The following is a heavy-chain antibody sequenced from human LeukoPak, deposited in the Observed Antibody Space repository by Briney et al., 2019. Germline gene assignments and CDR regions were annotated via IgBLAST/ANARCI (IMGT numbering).Heavy chain of an antibody. V-gene: IGHV4-38-2*02. J-gene: IGHJ4*02. CDR3: ARGGMATILFDY. CDR1: AYSISSGYY. CDR2: IFHSGNS. Sequence: SETLSLTCTVSAYSISSGYYWGWIRQPPGKGLEWIGSIFHSGNSYYNPSLKSRVTMSVDTSKNQFSLNLSSMTAVDTAVYYCARGGMATILFDYWGQGTLVTVSS. D-gene: IGHD5-24*01.